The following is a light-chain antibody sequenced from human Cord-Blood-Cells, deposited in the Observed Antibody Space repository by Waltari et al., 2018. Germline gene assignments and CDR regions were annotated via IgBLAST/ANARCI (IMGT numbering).Light chain of an antibody. CDR2: DAS. Sequence: AIQLTQSPSSLSASVGDRVTITCRASQGISSALAWYQQKPGKAPKLLIYDASSLESGVPSRFSGSGAGTDFTLTISSLQPEDFATYYCKQFNRYTRTYGQGTKVEIK. V-gene: IGKV1-13*02. J-gene: IGKJ1*01. CDR1: QGISSA. CDR3: KQFNRYTRT.